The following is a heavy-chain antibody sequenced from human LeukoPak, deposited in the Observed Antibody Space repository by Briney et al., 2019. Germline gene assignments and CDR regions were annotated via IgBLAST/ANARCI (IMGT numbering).Heavy chain of an antibody. CDR2: MNPNSGNT. Sequence: GASVKVSCKASGYTFTSYDINWVRQATGQGLEWMGWMNPNSGNTGYAQKLQGRVTMTTDTSTSTAYMELRSLRSDDTAVYYCARTGGYRYNWFDPWGQGTLVTVSS. J-gene: IGHJ5*02. V-gene: IGHV1-8*01. CDR3: ARTGGYRYNWFDP. CDR1: GYTFTSYD. D-gene: IGHD3-22*01.